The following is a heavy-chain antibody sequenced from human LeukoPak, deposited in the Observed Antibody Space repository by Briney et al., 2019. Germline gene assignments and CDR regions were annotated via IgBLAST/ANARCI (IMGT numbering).Heavy chain of an antibody. CDR2: ISGSGGST. CDR1: GFTFSSHA. D-gene: IGHD6-19*01. Sequence: PGGSLRLSCAASGFTFSSHAMSWVRQAPGKGLEWVSAISGSGGSTYYADSVKGRFTISRDNSKNTLYLQMNSLRAEDTAVYYCAKLGYSSGSNVAVDYWGQGTLVTVSS. V-gene: IGHV3-23*01. CDR3: AKLGYSSGSNVAVDY. J-gene: IGHJ4*02.